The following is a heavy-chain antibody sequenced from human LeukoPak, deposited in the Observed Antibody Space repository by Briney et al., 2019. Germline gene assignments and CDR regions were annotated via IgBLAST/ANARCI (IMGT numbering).Heavy chain of an antibody. CDR2: ISSSSSYI. Sequence: GGSLRLSCGASGFTFSNYIMTWVRQAPGKGLEWVSSISSSSSYIYYADSVKGRFTISRDNAKNSLYLQMNSLRAEDTAVYYCANGWFDPWGQGTLVTVSS. CDR1: GFTFSNYI. V-gene: IGHV3-21*01. CDR3: ANGWFDP. J-gene: IGHJ5*02.